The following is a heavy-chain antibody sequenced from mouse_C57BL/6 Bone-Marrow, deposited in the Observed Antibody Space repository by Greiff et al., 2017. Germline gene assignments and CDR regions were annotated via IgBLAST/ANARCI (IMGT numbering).Heavy chain of an antibody. Sequence: QVQLQQPGAELVRPGTSVKLSCKASGYTFTSYWMHWVKQRPGQGLEWIGVIDPSDSYTNYNQKFKGKATLTVDTSSSTAYMQLSSLTAEDSAVYSSATAEGKTGAYWGQGTLVTVSA. CDR3: ATAEGKTGAY. D-gene: IGHD4-1*01. CDR2: IDPSDSYT. V-gene: IGHV1-59*01. J-gene: IGHJ3*01. CDR1: GYTFTSYW.